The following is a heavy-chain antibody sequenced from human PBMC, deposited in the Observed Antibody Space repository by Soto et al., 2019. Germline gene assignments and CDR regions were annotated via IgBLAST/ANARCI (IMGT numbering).Heavy chain of an antibody. J-gene: IGHJ4*02. Sequence: SETLSLTCTVSGGSISSYYWSWIRQPPGKGLEWIGYIYYSGSTNYNPSLKSRVTISVDTSKDQFSLKLSSVTAADTAVYYCARGGDGYNYHYFDYWGQGTLVTVSS. CDR2: IYYSGST. V-gene: IGHV4-59*01. CDR1: GGSISSYY. CDR3: ARGGDGYNYHYFDY. D-gene: IGHD5-12*01.